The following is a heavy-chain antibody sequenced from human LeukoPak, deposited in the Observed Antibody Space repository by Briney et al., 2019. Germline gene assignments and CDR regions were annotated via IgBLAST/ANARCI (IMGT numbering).Heavy chain of an antibody. V-gene: IGHV5-51*01. J-gene: IGHJ4*02. Sequence: GASLKISCKGSGYSFTSYWIGWVRQMPGKGLEWMGIIYPGDSDTRYSPSFQGHVTISADKSISTAYLQWSSLKASDTAMYYCARSGYQGDSYFDYWGQGTLVTVSS. CDR1: GYSFTSYW. CDR2: IYPGDSDT. D-gene: IGHD3-22*01. CDR3: ARSGYQGDSYFDY.